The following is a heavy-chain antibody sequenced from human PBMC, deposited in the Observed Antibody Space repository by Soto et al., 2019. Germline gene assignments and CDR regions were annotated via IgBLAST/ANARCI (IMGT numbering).Heavy chain of an antibody. CDR3: ARESADCSGGSCLWAFDI. CDR2: INWNGGST. D-gene: IGHD2-15*01. CDR1: GFTFDDYG. V-gene: IGHV3-20*04. J-gene: IGHJ3*02. Sequence: EVQLVESGGGVVRPGGSLRLSCAASGFTFDDYGMSWVRQAPGKGLEWVSGINWNGGSTGYADSVKGRFTISRDNAKNSLYLQMNSVRAEDTALYYCARESADCSGGSCLWAFDIWGQGTMVTVSS.